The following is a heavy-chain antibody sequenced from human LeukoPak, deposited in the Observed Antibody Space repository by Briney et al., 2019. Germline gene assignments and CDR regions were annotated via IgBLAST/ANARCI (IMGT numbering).Heavy chain of an antibody. CDR2: ISGFGGST. V-gene: IGHV3-23*01. J-gene: IGHJ4*02. D-gene: IGHD3-16*01. CDR3: AKDGRFGDFDH. CDR1: GFNFSNYV. Sequence: PGGSLRPSCAASGFNFSNYVISWVRQAPGKGLEWVSGISGFGGSTYYADSVEGRFTISRDNSKNTLFLQLNSLRVEDTAVYYCAKDGRFGDFDHWGQGTLVTVSS.